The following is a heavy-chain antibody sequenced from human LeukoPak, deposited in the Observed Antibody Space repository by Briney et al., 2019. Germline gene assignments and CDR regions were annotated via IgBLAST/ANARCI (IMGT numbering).Heavy chain of an antibody. CDR1: GGTFSSYA. J-gene: IGHJ4*02. D-gene: IGHD7-27*01. CDR3: AREGSRLGGYFDY. Sequence: SVKVSCKASGGTFSSYAISWVRQAPGQGLEWMGRIIPILGIANSAQKFQGRVTITADKSTSTAYMELSSLRSEDTAVYYCAREGSRLGGYFDYWGQGTLVTVSS. CDR2: IIPILGIA. V-gene: IGHV1-69*04.